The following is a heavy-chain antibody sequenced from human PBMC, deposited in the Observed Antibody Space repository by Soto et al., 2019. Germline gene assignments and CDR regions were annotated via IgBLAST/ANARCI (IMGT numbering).Heavy chain of an antibody. CDR2: ISAYNGNT. Sequence: ASVKVSCKASGYTFTSDGISWVRQAPGQGLEWMGWISAYNGNTNYAQKLQGRVTMTTDTSTSTAYMVLRSLRSDDTAVYYCARVFDSSLYYYVLSDYYYGMDVWG. CDR3: ARVFDSSLYYYVLSDYYYGMDV. V-gene: IGHV1-18*01. D-gene: IGHD3-22*01. J-gene: IGHJ6*02. CDR1: GYTFTSDG.